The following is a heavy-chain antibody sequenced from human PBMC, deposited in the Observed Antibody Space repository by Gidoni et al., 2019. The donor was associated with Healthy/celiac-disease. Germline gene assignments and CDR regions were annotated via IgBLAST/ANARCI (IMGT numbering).Heavy chain of an antibody. Sequence: VQLVESGGGLGKAGGALRLSCAGSGFHLRCERKNWVRQAHGKGLELVSSISRMSSYIYYADSCNGRFPISRDKAKNSLYLQMNSRRAEDTAVYYCASGYYYDSSGYYSSPRPRHGNDAFDIWGQGTMVTVSS. V-gene: IGHV3-21*01. CDR1: GFHLRCER. D-gene: IGHD3-22*01. CDR2: ISRMSSYI. CDR3: ASGYYYDSSGYYSSPRPRHGNDAFDI. J-gene: IGHJ3*02.